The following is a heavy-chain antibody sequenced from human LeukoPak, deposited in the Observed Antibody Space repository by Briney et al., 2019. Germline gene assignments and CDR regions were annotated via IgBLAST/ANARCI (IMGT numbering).Heavy chain of an antibody. CDR2: IQPADSQT. CDR3: ARRLRTGGFDI. J-gene: IGHJ3*02. D-gene: IGHD1-1*01. Sequence: GESLKISCMGSGYGFTTYWIDWVRQVPGKGLEWMGLIQPADSQTRYNPSFQGQVTLSDDKSISTAYLQWSSLRPSDTAIYYCARRLRTGGFDIWGQGTEVTVSS. V-gene: IGHV5-51*01. CDR1: GYGFTTYW.